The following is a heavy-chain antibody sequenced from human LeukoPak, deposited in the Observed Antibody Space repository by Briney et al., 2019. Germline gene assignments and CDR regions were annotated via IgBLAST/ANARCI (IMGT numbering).Heavy chain of an antibody. CDR3: ARRKIPPHHISRNYYYMDV. J-gene: IGHJ6*03. Sequence: GASVKVSCKASGGTFSSYAISWVRQAPGQGLEWMGGIIPIFGTANYAQKFQGRVTITADESTSTAYMELSSLRSEDTAVYYCARRKIPPHHISRNYYYMDVWGKGTTVTVSS. CDR1: GGTFSSYA. CDR2: IIPIFGTA. V-gene: IGHV1-69*13. D-gene: IGHD1-14*01.